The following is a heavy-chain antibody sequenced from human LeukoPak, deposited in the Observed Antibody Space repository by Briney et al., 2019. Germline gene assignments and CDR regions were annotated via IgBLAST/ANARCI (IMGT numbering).Heavy chain of an antibody. J-gene: IGHJ5*02. CDR2: IYSGGST. Sequence: GGSLRLSCAASGFTFSSYAMHWVRQAPGKGLEWVSVIYSGGSTYYADSVKGRFTISRDNSKNTLYLQMNSLRAEDTAVYYCARETYYYDSSGFDPWGQGTLVTVSS. V-gene: IGHV3-53*01. CDR3: ARETYYYDSSGFDP. CDR1: GFTFSSYA. D-gene: IGHD3-22*01.